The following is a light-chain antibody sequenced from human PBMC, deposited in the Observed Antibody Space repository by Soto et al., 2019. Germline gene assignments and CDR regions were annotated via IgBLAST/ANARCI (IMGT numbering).Light chain of an antibody. Sequence: EIVLTQSPGTLSLSPGERATLSCRASQSVSSSYLAWYQQKPGQAPRLLIYGASSRATGIPDRFSGSGSGTVFTLTISRLEPEDFAVYYYQQYGSSSFTFGPGTKVDIK. CDR1: QSVSSSY. CDR3: QQYGSSSFT. V-gene: IGKV3-20*01. J-gene: IGKJ3*01. CDR2: GAS.